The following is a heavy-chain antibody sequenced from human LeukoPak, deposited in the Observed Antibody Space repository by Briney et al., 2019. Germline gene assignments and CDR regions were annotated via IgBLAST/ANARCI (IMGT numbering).Heavy chain of an antibody. V-gene: IGHV3-7*01. D-gene: IGHD2-15*01. CDR2: IKQDGSEK. CDR3: ARDYRGYRAPYYFDY. J-gene: IGHJ4*02. CDR1: GFTFSSYW. Sequence: GGSLRLSCAASGFTFSSYWMSWVRQAPGKGLEWVANIKQDGSEKYYVDSVKGRFTIARDNAKNSLYLQMNSLRAEDTAVYYCARDYRGYRAPYYFDYWGQGTLVTVSS.